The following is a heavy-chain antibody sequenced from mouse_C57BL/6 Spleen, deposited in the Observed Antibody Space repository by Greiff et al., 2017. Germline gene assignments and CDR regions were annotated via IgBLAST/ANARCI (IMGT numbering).Heavy chain of an antibody. Sequence: QVQLQQSGAELARPGASVKLSCTASGYTFTSYGISWVKQRTGQGLEWIGEIYPRSGNTYYNEKFKGKATLTADKSSSTAYMELRSLTSEDSAVYFCARRVVGIYYYGSSYDYYAMDYWGQGTSVTVSS. J-gene: IGHJ4*01. CDR3: ARRVVGIYYYGSSYDYYAMDY. CDR1: GYTFTSYG. CDR2: IYPRSGNT. D-gene: IGHD1-1*01. V-gene: IGHV1-81*01.